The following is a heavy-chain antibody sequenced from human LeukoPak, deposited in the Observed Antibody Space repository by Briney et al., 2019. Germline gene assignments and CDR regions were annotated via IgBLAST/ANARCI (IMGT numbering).Heavy chain of an antibody. D-gene: IGHD6-19*01. CDR3: ARQGSSGWYEPFDY. CDR2: IYYSGST. V-gene: IGHV4-39*01. Sequence: SETLSLTCTVSGGSISSSSYYWCWIRQPPGKGLEWIGSIYYSGSTYYDPSLKSRVTISVDTSKNQFSLKLSSVTAADTAVYYCARQGSSGWYEPFDYWGQGTLVTVPS. J-gene: IGHJ4*02. CDR1: GGSISSSSYY.